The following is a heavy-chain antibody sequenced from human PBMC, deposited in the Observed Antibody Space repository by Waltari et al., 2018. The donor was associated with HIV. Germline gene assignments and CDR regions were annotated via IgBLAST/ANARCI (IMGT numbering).Heavy chain of an antibody. Sequence: QVQMQESGPGLVTPSETLSLTCTVSGDSISSITYYWGWIRKPPGKGLEWIGSISYTGSTSYNPSLKSRVTMFVDTSKNQFSLRLSSVTAADTALYYCARHPTELVFWGFDPWGQGTLVTVSS. CDR2: ISYTGST. J-gene: IGHJ5*02. D-gene: IGHD3-16*01. CDR1: GDSISSITYY. CDR3: ARHPTELVFWGFDP. V-gene: IGHV4-39*01.